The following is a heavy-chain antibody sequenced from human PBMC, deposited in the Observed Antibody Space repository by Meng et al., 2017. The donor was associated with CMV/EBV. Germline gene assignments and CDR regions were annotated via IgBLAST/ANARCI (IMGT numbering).Heavy chain of an antibody. Sequence: QVQMQDAGPGLVNPSQPLSLTCPVSGGSISSGDYYWSWSRQPPGKGLEWIGYIYYSGSTYYNPSLKSRVTISVDTSKNQFSLKLSSVTAADTAVYYCARAPAAYYYYYYMDVWGKGTTVTVSS. V-gene: IGHV4-30-4*08. D-gene: IGHD2-2*01. CDR2: IYYSGST. J-gene: IGHJ6*03. CDR3: ARAPAAYYYYYYMDV. CDR1: GGSISSGDYY.